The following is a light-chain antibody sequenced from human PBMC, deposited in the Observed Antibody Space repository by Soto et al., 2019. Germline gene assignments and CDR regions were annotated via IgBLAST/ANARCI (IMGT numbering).Light chain of an antibody. CDR1: SSDVGNY. V-gene: IGLV2-14*02. J-gene: IGLJ1*01. Sequence: QSVLTQPASVSGSPGQSITISCTGTSSDVGNYVSWYQQHPGKAPKLKIYEARNRPSGVPDRFSGSKSGNTASLTISGLQAADEADYYCSLYTSENTYVFGTGTKLTVL. CDR3: SLYTSENTYV. CDR2: EAR.